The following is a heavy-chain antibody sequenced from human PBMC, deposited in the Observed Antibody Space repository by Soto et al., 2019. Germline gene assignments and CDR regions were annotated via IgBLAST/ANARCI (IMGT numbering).Heavy chain of an antibody. V-gene: IGHV1-3*01. CDR3: ARQHYSDNSRIW. J-gene: IGHJ4*02. Sequence: ASVKVSCKASGYTFTSYDMHWVRQAPGQRLEWMGWINAGNGNTKYSQKFQSRVTISIDTSKNQFTLSLSSVTAADTAVYYCARQHYSDNSRIWWGQGTLVTVSS. D-gene: IGHD3-22*01. CDR2: INAGNGNT. CDR1: GYTFTSYD.